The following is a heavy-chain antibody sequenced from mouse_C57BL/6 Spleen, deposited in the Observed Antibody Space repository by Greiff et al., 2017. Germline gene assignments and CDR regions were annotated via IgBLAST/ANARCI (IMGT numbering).Heavy chain of an antibody. D-gene: IGHD1-1*01. Sequence: EVHLVESGGGLVKPGGSLKLSCAASGFTFSDYGMHWVRQAPDKGLEWVAYISSGSSTIYYADTVKGRFTISRDNAKNTLFLQMTSLRSEDTAMXYFARRDYSSSAWFAYWGQGTLVTVSA. J-gene: IGHJ3*01. CDR3: ARRDYSSSAWFAY. CDR2: ISSGSSTI. V-gene: IGHV5-17*01. CDR1: GFTFSDYG.